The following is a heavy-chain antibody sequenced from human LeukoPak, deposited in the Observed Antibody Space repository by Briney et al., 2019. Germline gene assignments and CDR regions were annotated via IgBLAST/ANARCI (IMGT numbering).Heavy chain of an antibody. CDR1: GSTFSDYH. CDR3: PRGEYSNGYPYRLDS. V-gene: IGHV1-2*02. CDR2: INPKSGDA. Sequence: GASVTVSFTASGSTFSDYHINWVRQGSGQGPEGMGWINPKSGDAKYGQAFQGRVTMTRDTSISTAYMELNRLRFDDPAMYYCPRGEYSNGYPYRLDSWPQGPLVPLSS. D-gene: IGHD3-16*01. J-gene: IGHJ4*02.